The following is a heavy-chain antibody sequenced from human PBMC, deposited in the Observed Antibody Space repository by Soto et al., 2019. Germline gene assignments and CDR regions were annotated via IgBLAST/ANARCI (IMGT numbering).Heavy chain of an antibody. CDR2: IYYSGST. CDR1: GGSISSYY. CDR3: ARHDQDIVVVPAAIYYYYYMDV. Sequence: SETLSLTCSVAGGSISSYYWIWIRQPPGKGLEWIGYIYYSGSTNYNPSLKSRVTISVDTSKNQFSLKLSSVTAADTAVYYCARHDQDIVVVPAAIYYYYYMDVWGKGTTVTVSS. D-gene: IGHD2-2*01. J-gene: IGHJ6*03. V-gene: IGHV4-59*08.